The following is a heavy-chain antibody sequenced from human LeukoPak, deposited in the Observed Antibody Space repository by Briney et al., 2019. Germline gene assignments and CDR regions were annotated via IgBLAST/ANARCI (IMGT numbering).Heavy chain of an antibody. J-gene: IGHJ6*04. V-gene: IGHV4-34*01. CDR3: ARQTAITLNIVVVPAAPDV. CDR1: GGSFSGYY. CDR2: INHSGST. Sequence: SETLSLTCAVYGGSFSGYYWSWIRQPPGKGLEWIGEINHSGSTNYNPSLKSRVTISVDTSKNQFSLKLSSVTAADTAVYYCARQTAITLNIVVVPAAPDVWGKGTTVTVSS. D-gene: IGHD2-2*01.